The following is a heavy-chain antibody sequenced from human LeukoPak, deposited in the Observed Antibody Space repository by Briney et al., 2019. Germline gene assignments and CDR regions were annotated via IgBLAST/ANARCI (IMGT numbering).Heavy chain of an antibody. D-gene: IGHD6-19*01. J-gene: IGHJ6*03. V-gene: IGHV4-59*01. CDR1: GGSINTYY. CDR3: ARAPGSAYYPYYYMDV. Sequence: SETLSLTCTVSGGSINTYYWSWLRLPPGKGLEWIGYIYYSGSTNYNPSLKSRVTISVDTSKNQFSLNLTSVTAADTAEYYCARAPGSAYYPYYYMDVWGKGTTVTVSS. CDR2: IYYSGST.